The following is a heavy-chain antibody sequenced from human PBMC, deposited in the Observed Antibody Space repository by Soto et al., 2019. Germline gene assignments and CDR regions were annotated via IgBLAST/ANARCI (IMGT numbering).Heavy chain of an antibody. CDR1: GGTFSSYT. CDR2: IIPILGIA. D-gene: IGHD1-1*01. Sequence: QVQLVQSGAEVKKPGSSVKVSCKASGGTFSSYTISWVRQAPGQGLEWMGRIIPILGIANYAQKFQGRVTITADKSTSTAYMELSSLRSEDTAVYYCARSLRVERRDAFDIWGQGTMVTVSS. V-gene: IGHV1-69*02. J-gene: IGHJ3*02. CDR3: ARSLRVERRDAFDI.